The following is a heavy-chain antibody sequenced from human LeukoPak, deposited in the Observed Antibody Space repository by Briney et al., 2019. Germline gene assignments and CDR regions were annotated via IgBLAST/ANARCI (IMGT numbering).Heavy chain of an antibody. D-gene: IGHD3-10*01. CDR1: GYSFTSYW. CDR3: ARQALWFGELSLDP. CDR2: IYPGDSDT. V-gene: IGHV5-51*01. J-gene: IGHJ5*02. Sequence: GESLKISRKGSGYSFTSYWIGWVRQMPGKGLEWMGIIYPGDSDTRYSPSFQGQVTISADKSINTAYLQWSSLKASDTAMYYCARQALWFGELSLDPWGQGTLVTVSS.